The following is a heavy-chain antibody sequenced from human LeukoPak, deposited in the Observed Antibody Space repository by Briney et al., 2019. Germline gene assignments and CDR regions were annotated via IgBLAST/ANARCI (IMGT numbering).Heavy chain of an antibody. D-gene: IGHD2-15*01. Sequence: SETLSLTCTVSGGSISSSSYYWGWIRQPPGNGLEWIGSIYDSGSTYYNPSLNSPVTISVDTSNNQLSLKLSSVTAEHTAVYYCARPSGYCSGGSCYRAGMDVWGQGPTVTVSS. CDR1: GGSISSSSYY. J-gene: IGHJ6*02. CDR2: IYDSGST. CDR3: ARPSGYCSGGSCYRAGMDV. V-gene: IGHV4-39*01.